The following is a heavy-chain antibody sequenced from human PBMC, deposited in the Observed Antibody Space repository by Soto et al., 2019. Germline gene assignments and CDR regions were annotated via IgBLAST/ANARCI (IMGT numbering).Heavy chain of an antibody. V-gene: IGHV1-18*01. Sequence: QVQLVQSGAEVKKPGASVKVSCKTSGYTFTTYGVSWVRQAPGQGLEWMGWISPYNGNTNYAQRLQGRVTLTTDTPTNTAYMELRSLRSDDTALYYCAREDGYCSGGSCHSGGWLEPWGQGTLVTVSS. D-gene: IGHD2-15*01. J-gene: IGHJ5*02. CDR2: ISPYNGNT. CDR3: AREDGYCSGGSCHSGGWLEP. CDR1: GYTFTTYG.